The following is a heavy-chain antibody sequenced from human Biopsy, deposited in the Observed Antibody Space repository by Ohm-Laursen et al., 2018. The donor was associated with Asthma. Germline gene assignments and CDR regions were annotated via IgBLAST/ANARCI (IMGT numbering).Heavy chain of an antibody. D-gene: IGHD3-22*01. CDR2: IYSGGTS. CDR3: ARGDSSNWSHYYFGY. CDR1: GFAVSRDY. V-gene: IGHV3-53*01. Sequence: SLRLSCAASGFAVSRDYMFWVRQAPGKGLEWVSVIYSGGTSHTADSVRGRFTISRDYSKNTLYLQMHSLRAEDTAVYYCARGDSSNWSHYYFGYWGQGTLVTVPS. J-gene: IGHJ4*02.